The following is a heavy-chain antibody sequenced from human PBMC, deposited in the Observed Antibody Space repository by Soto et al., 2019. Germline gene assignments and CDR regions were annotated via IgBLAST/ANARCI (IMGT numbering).Heavy chain of an antibody. CDR2: IYYTGST. V-gene: IGHV4-59*01. J-gene: IGHJ4*02. Sequence: SETLSLTCSVSGGSMSSYYWSWIRQPPGKGLEWIAYIYYTGSTNYNPSLKSRVTISVDTSKNQFSLKMSSVTAADTAVYYCARVFHGDFSHQYYFAYWGQGTLVIVSS. D-gene: IGHD4-17*01. CDR3: ARVFHGDFSHQYYFAY. CDR1: GGSMSSYY.